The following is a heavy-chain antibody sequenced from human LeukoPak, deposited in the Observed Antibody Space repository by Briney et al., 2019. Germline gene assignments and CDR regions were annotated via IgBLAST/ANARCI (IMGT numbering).Heavy chain of an antibody. CDR1: GFTFSSYS. V-gene: IGHV3-48*01. D-gene: IGHD3-3*01. CDR3: ARDPYWTIFGVVTYDAFDI. Sequence: PGGSLRLSCAASGFTFSSYSMNWVRQAPGKGLEWVSYISSGSSTIYYADSVKGRFTISRDNAKNSLYLQMNSLRAEDTAVYYCARDPYWTIFGVVTYDAFDIWGQGTMVTVSS. CDR2: ISSGSSTI. J-gene: IGHJ3*02.